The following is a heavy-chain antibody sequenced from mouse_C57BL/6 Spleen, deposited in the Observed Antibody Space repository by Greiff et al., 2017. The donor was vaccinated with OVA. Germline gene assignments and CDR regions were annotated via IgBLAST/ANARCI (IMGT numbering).Heavy chain of an antibody. J-gene: IGHJ4*01. CDR1: GYTFTSYG. Sequence: QVQLQQSVAELARPGASVKLSCKASGYTFTSYGISWVKQRTGQGLEWIGEIYPRSGNTYYNEKFKGKATLTADTSSSTAYMQLSSLTSEGSAVYYCARSYGSSLLMDYWGQGTSVTVSA. CDR2: IYPRSGNT. D-gene: IGHD1-1*01. V-gene: IGHV1-81*01. CDR3: ARSYGSSLLMDY.